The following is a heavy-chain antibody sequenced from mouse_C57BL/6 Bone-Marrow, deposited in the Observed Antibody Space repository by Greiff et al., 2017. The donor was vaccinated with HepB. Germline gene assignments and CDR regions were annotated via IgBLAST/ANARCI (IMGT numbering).Heavy chain of an antibody. D-gene: IGHD1-1*01. Sequence: EVQLQQSGAELVRPGASVKLSCTASGFNIKDYYMHWVKQRPEQGLEWIGRIDPEDGDTEYAPKFQGKATMTADTYSNTAYLQLSSLTSEDTAIYYCTRDGSSWNWYFDVWGTGNTVTVSS. CDR2: IDPEDGDT. V-gene: IGHV14-1*01. CDR1: GFNIKDYY. J-gene: IGHJ1*03. CDR3: TRDGSSWNWYFDV.